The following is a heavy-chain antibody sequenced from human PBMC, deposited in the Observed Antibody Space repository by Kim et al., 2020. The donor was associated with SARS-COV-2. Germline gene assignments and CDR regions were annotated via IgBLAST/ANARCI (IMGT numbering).Heavy chain of an antibody. CDR3: ARGLTAAGRAYYYYGIDV. CDR2: IWYDGSKE. J-gene: IGHJ6*02. Sequence: GGSLRLSCAASGFTFSGYGMHWVRQAPGKGLEWVAIIWYDGSKEHYVDSVKGRFTISRDNSKKTLFLQMSGLRAEDTAVYYCARGLTAAGRAYYYYGIDVWGQGTTVIVSS. CDR1: GFTFSGYG. V-gene: IGHV3-33*01. D-gene: IGHD6-13*01.